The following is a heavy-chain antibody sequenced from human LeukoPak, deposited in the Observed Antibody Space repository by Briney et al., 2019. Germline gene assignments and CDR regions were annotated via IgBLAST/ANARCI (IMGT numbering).Heavy chain of an antibody. CDR3: ARSREGIGSIATAGDKTEYYYYHMDV. J-gene: IGHJ6*03. CDR1: GFTFSDYY. CDR2: ISSSSTM. D-gene: IGHD6-13*01. V-gene: IGHV3-69-1*02. Sequence: GGSLRLSCAASGFTFSDYYMNWVPPAPGKGLEWASSISSSSTMYYADSVKGRFTISRDNAKNSLYLQMNSLRAEDTAVYYCARSREGIGSIATAGDKTEYYYYHMDVWGKGTTVTVSS.